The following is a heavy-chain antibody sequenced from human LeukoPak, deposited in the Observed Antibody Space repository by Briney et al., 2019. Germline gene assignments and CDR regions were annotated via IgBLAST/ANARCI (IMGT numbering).Heavy chain of an antibody. D-gene: IGHD7-27*01. Sequence: ASVKVSCKASGYTFTSYDINWVRQATGQRPEWMGWMSPNSGDTGYAQRFQDRVTMTRNTSISTAYMELSSLRSDDTAVYYCARGPPNWGYDYWGPGTLVTVSS. CDR3: ARGPPNWGYDY. CDR2: MSPNSGDT. V-gene: IGHV1-8*01. J-gene: IGHJ4*02. CDR1: GYTFTSYD.